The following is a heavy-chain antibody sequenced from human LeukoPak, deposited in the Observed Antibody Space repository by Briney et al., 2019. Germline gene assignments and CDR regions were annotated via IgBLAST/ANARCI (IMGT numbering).Heavy chain of an antibody. CDR2: ISSSGGRT. D-gene: IGHD3-3*01. J-gene: IGHJ4*02. V-gene: IGHV3-23*01. Sequence: GGSLRLSCAASGFTFSSYAMNWVRLAPGKGLEWVSIISSSGGRTYYADSVKGRFTISRDNSKNTLYLQMNSLRVEDAAVYYCAKVKVSGYDKGYFDYWGQGTLVTVSS. CDR1: GFTFSSYA. CDR3: AKVKVSGYDKGYFDY.